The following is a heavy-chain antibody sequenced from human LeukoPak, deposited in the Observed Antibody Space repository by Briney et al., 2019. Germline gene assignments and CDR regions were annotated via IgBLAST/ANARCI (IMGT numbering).Heavy chain of an antibody. D-gene: IGHD1-26*01. CDR1: GVTFSDHY. CDR2: IRNEANSYTT. V-gene: IGHV3-72*01. CDR3: ASSPPSGVVVFDI. J-gene: IGHJ3*02. Sequence: GGSLRLSCAASGVTFSDHYMEWVRQAPGKGLEWVGRIRNEANSYTTEYAASVKGRFTISRDDSKNSLYLQMNSLKIEDTAVYYCASSPPSGVVVFDIWGQGTMVTVSS.